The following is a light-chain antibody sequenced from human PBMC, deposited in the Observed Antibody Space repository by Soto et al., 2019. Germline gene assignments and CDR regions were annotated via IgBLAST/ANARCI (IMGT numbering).Light chain of an antibody. J-gene: IGLJ1*01. Sequence: QSVLTQPASVSGSLGQSITISCTGTSRDVGGYDLVSWYQQHPGKVPKFLIYEVKKRPSGVSDRFSGSKSGNTATLTISGLLAEDEADYYCCSYGGSTTFYVFGSGTKLTVL. CDR3: CSYGGSTTFYV. CDR2: EVK. CDR1: SRDVGGYDL. V-gene: IGLV2-23*02.